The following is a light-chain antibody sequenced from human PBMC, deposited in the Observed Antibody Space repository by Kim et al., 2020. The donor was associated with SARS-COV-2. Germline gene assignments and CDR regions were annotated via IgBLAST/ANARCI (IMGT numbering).Light chain of an antibody. J-gene: IGKJ2*01. Sequence: QPAAISCKSSQSLLHSDGETYLYWYLQKPGQSPQLLISEVSSRFSGAPDRFSGSGSGTDFTLKISRVEPEDVGVYYCMQALCLPPTFGLGTKLEI. CDR3: MQALCLPPT. V-gene: IGKV2-29*02. CDR2: EVS. CDR1: QSLLHSDGETY.